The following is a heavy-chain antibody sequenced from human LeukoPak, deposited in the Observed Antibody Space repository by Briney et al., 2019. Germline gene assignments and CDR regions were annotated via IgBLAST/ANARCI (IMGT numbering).Heavy chain of an antibody. CDR2: IYCSGST. J-gene: IGHJ4*02. D-gene: IGHD2-2*02. CDR3: ARQRGDIVVVPAAIPGFFDY. Sequence: ASETLSLTCTVSGGSISSYYWSWIRQPPGKGLEWIGYIYCSGSTNYNPSLKSRVTISVDTSKNQFSLKLSSVTAADTAVYYCARQRGDIVVVPAAIPGFFDYWGQGTLVTVSS. V-gene: IGHV4-59*08. CDR1: GGSISSYY.